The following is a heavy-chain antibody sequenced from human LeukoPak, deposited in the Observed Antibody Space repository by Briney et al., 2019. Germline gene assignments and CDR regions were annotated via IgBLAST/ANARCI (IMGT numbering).Heavy chain of an antibody. V-gene: IGHV4-39*01. CDR3: ARHADDSPSHFDY. D-gene: IGHD1-1*01. Sequence: SETLSLTCTVSGGSISSSSYYWGWIRQPPGKGLEWIGSIYYSGSTYYNPSLKSRVTISVDTSKNQFSLKLSSVTAAGTAVYYCARHADDSPSHFDYWGQGTLVTVSS. CDR2: IYYSGST. J-gene: IGHJ4*02. CDR1: GGSISSSSYY.